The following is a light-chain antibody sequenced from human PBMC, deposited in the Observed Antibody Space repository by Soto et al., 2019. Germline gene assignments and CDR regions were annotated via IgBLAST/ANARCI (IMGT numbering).Light chain of an antibody. CDR1: ESINRR. CDR3: QRFDTSNAMYF. V-gene: IGKV1-5*03. J-gene: IGKJ2*01. Sequence: DIQMTQSPSTLSASVGDRVTITCRASESINRRLAWYQQKPGSAPKLLIYKSSTLESGVPSRFSGSGYGTEFTLTISGLQLDDFATYYCQRFDTSNAMYFFGPGTKVDIK. CDR2: KSS.